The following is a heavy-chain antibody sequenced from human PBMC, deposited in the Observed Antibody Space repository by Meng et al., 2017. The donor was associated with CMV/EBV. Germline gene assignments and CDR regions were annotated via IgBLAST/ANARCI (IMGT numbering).Heavy chain of an antibody. Sequence: VRWVGSGGGVVQPGGSLRLSCVASGFTFSTYGMHWVRQAPGKGLEWVTFIRYDGSRKYYADSVKGRFTISRDNSKNTLYLQMNNLRAEDTAVYYCTKDRLVGATTGFDFWGQGTLVTVSS. CDR2: IRYDGSRK. CDR3: TKDRLVGATTGFDF. V-gene: IGHV3-30*02. CDR1: GFTFSTYG. D-gene: IGHD1-26*01. J-gene: IGHJ4*02.